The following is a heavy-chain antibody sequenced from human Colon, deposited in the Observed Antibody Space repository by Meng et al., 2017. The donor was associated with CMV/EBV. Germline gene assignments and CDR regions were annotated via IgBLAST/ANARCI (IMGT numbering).Heavy chain of an antibody. CDR2: INSNSGAT. CDR1: GYTFSDYH. CDR3: ARDPSGSRVPFDY. V-gene: IGHV1-2*02. D-gene: IGHD1-26*01. Sequence: VEVVQYGAEVKKPGASVKVSCKTSGYTFSDYHMHWVRQAPGQGLEWMGWINSNSGATDYAQKFQGRFTMTRDTSITTVYMELSSLRSDDTAVYYCARDPSGSRVPFDYWGQGSLVTVSS. J-gene: IGHJ4*02.